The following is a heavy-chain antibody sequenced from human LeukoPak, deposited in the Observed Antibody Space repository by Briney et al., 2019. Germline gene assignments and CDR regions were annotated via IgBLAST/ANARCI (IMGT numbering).Heavy chain of an antibody. CDR3: ARSAYFDWLLDPYGMDV. J-gene: IGHJ6*02. V-gene: IGHV4-4*07. CDR1: GGSITNYY. Sequence: SETLSLTCTVSGGSITNYYWSWIRQPAGKGLGWIGRIYTNEITNYNPSLKSRVTMSVDTSKNQFSLNLSSVTAADTAVYYCARSAYFDWLLDPYGMDVWGQGTTVTVSS. CDR2: IYTNEIT. D-gene: IGHD3-9*01.